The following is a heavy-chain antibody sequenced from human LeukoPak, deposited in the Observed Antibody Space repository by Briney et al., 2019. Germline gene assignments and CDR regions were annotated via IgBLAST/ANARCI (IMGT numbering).Heavy chain of an antibody. Sequence: GGSLRLSCTASGFTFSSYAMGWVRQAPGKGLEWVSAISGSGGSTHYADSVKGRFTISRDNSKNTLYLQMNSLRAEDTAVYYCAKVLNYYGSGYFDYWGQGTLVTVSS. D-gene: IGHD3-10*01. J-gene: IGHJ4*02. V-gene: IGHV3-23*01. CDR2: ISGSGGST. CDR3: AKVLNYYGSGYFDY. CDR1: GFTFSSYA.